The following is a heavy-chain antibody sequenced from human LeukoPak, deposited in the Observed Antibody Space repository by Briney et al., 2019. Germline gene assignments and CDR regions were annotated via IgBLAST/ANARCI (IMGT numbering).Heavy chain of an antibody. J-gene: IGHJ4*02. V-gene: IGHV3-23*01. CDR2: ISGSGGSS. CDR3: APYYGDYGPDDY. Sequence: GGSLRLSCAASGFTLRSYAMRWVGQAQGKGMEGVSAISGSGGSSYYAASVKGRFTISRHNSKNTLYLQMNSLRAEDTAVYYCAPYYGDYGPDDYWGQGTLVTVSS. CDR1: GFTLRSYA. D-gene: IGHD4-17*01.